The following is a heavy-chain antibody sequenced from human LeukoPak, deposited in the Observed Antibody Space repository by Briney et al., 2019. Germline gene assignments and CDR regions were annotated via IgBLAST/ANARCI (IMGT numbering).Heavy chain of an antibody. J-gene: IGHJ5*02. CDR1: GYTFTGYY. CDR3: ARHPPNLWFGESPAGNWFDP. CDR2: IIPILGIA. V-gene: IGHV1-69*02. D-gene: IGHD3-10*01. Sequence: GASVKVSCKASGYTFTGYYMHWVRQAPGQGLEWMGRIIPILGIANYAQKFQGRVTITADKSTSTAYMELSSLRSEDTAVYYCARHPPNLWFGESPAGNWFDPWGQGTLVTVSS.